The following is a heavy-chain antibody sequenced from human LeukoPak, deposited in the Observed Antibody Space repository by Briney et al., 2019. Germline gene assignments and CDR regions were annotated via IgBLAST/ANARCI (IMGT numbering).Heavy chain of an antibody. V-gene: IGHV1-3*01. D-gene: IGHD2-15*01. Sequence: AASVKVSCKASGYTFTSYAMHWVRQAPGQRLEWMGWINAGNGNTKYSQKFQGRVTITRDTSASTAYMELSSLRSEDTAVYYCARASGPRLHPSEVFDYWGQGTLVTVSS. CDR1: GYTFTSYA. J-gene: IGHJ4*02. CDR3: ARASGPRLHPSEVFDY. CDR2: INAGNGNT.